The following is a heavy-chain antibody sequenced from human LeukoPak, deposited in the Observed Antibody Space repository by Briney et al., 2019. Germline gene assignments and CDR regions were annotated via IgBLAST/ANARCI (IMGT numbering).Heavy chain of an antibody. V-gene: IGHV3-21*01. D-gene: IGHD4-23*01. CDR1: GFTFSSYN. J-gene: IGHJ3*02. CDR3: AREVYGGNSDAFDI. Sequence: GGSLRLSCAASGFTFSSYNMNWVRQAPGKGLEWVSSISSSSYTYCADSVKGRFSISRDNAKNSLFLQTNSLRAEDTAVYYCAREVYGGNSDAFDIWGQGTMVTVSS. CDR2: ISSSSYT.